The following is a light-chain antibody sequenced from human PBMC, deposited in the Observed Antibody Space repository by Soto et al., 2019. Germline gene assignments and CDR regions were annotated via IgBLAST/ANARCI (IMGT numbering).Light chain of an antibody. CDR1: SSDVGGYNY. CDR2: DVS. CDR3: SSYTSSSTYV. J-gene: IGLJ1*01. V-gene: IGLV2-14*01. Sequence: QSALTQPASVSGSPGQSITISCTGTSSDVGGYNYVSWYQQHPGKAPKLMIYDVSNRPSGVSNRFSGSKSGNTASLTISGLQSEDEADYYCSSYTSSSTYVFGTRTKLTLL.